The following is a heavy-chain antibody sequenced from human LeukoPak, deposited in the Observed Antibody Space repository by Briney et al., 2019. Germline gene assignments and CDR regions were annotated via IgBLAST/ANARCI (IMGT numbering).Heavy chain of an antibody. D-gene: IGHD3-16*02. J-gene: IGHJ4*02. V-gene: IGHV1-69*13. CDR2: IIPIFGTP. CDR3: AATFGGVIAKFGY. CDR1: GCTFSDYA. Sequence: ASVKVSCKASGCTFSDYAISWVRQAPGQGLEWMGGIIPIFGTPNYAQRLQGRVTITAEESTSTAYMELSSLRSDDTAVYYWAATFGGVIAKFGYWGQGTLVTVSS.